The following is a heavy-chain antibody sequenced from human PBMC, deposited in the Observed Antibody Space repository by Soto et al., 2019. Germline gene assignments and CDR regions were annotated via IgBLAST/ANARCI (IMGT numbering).Heavy chain of an antibody. V-gene: IGHV4-4*02. J-gene: IGHJ4*02. D-gene: IGHD6-6*01. CDR1: SGSISSSNW. Sequence: SETLSLTCAVSSGSISSSNWWSWVRQPPGKGLEWIGEIYHSGSTNYNPSLKSRVTISVDKSKNQFSLKLSSVTAADTAVYYCARKGGDLKAARTMGYFDYWGQGTLVTVSS. CDR2: IYHSGST. CDR3: ARKGGDLKAARTMGYFDY.